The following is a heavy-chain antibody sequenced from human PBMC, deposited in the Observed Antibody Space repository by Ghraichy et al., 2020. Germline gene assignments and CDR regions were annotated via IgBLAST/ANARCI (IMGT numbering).Heavy chain of an antibody. CDR2: ISSSGSTI. J-gene: IGHJ4*02. Sequence: LSLTCAASGFTFSSYEMNWVRQAPGKGLEWVSYISSSGSTIYYADSVKGRFTISRDNAKNSLYLQMNSLRAEDTAVYYCASLLTRIAVAGLWGQGTLVTVSS. CDR1: GFTFSSYE. CDR3: ASLLTRIAVAGL. D-gene: IGHD6-19*01. V-gene: IGHV3-48*03.